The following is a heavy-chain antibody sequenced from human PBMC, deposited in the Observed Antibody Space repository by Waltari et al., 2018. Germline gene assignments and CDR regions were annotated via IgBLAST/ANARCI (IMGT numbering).Heavy chain of an antibody. CDR1: GGSISSYS. J-gene: IGHJ4*02. CDR2: IYYSGST. Sequence: QVQLQESGPGLVKPSATLSLTCTVSGGSISSYSWSWIRQPPGKGLEWIGYIYYSGSTNYNPSLKSRVTISVDTSKNQFSLKLSSVTAADTAVYYCARGGDGYKTPYFDYWGQGTLVTVSS. CDR3: ARGGDGYKTPYFDY. D-gene: IGHD5-12*01. V-gene: IGHV4-59*01.